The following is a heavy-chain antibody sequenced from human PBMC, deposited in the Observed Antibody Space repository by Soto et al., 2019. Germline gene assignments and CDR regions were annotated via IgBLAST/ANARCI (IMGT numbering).Heavy chain of an antibody. CDR1: GGSISSGGYY. CDR3: ARAPLEEGEYQLLYYFDY. V-gene: IGHV4-31*03. J-gene: IGHJ4*02. D-gene: IGHD2-2*01. CDR2: IYYSGST. Sequence: SETLSLTCTVSGGSISSGGYYWSWIRQHPGKGLEWIGYIYYSGSTYYNPSLKSRVTISVDTSKNQFSLKLSSVTAADTAVYYCARAPLEEGEYQLLYYFDYWGQGTLVTVSS.